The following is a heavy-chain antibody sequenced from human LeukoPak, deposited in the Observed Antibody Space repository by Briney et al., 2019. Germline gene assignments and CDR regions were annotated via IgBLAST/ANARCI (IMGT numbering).Heavy chain of an antibody. CDR2: ISGSGSGGST. D-gene: IGHD3-16*01. J-gene: IGHJ4*02. CDR3: AKGFPGGSFDY. Sequence: GGSLRLSCAASGFIFSSYGMTWVRQAPGKGLEWVSAISGSGSGGSTYYADSVKGRFTISRDNSKNTLYLQMNSLRAEDTAVYYCAKGFPGGSFDYWGQGTLVTVSS. CDR1: GFIFSSYG. V-gene: IGHV3-23*01.